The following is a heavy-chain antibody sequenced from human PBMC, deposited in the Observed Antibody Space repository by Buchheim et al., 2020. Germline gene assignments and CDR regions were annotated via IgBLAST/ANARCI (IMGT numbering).Heavy chain of an antibody. V-gene: IGHV3-48*04. J-gene: IGHJ4*02. CDR1: GFTFSSYS. CDR2: ISSSGSTI. CDR3: AGGITIFGVVTSGFDY. D-gene: IGHD3-3*01. Sequence: EVQLVESGGGLVQPGGSLRLSCAASGFTFSSYSMNWVRQAPGKGLEWVSYISSSGSTIYYADSVKGRFTISRDNAKNSLYLQMNSLRAEDTAVYYCAGGITIFGVVTSGFDYWGQGTL.